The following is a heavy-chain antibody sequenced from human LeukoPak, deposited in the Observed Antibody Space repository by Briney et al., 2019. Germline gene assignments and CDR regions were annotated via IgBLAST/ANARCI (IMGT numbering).Heavy chain of an antibody. J-gene: IGHJ4*02. Sequence: GGSLRLSCAASGFTFSSYSMNWVRQAPGKGLEWVPSISSSSSYIYYADSVKGRFTISRDNAKNSLYLQMNSLRAEDTAVYYCARDPRGYYFDYWGQGTLVTVSS. CDR3: ARDPRGYYFDY. V-gene: IGHV3-21*01. CDR2: ISSSSSYI. CDR1: GFTFSSYS.